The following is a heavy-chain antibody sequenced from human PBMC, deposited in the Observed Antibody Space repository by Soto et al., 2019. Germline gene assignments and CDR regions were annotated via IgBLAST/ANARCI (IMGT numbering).Heavy chain of an antibody. Sequence: QVQLQQWGAGLLKPSETLSLTCAVYGGSFSGYYWSWIRQPPGKGLEWIGEINHSGSTNYNPSLKSRVTISVDTSKNQFSLKLSSVTAADTAVYYCAVDYYYNYMDVWGKGTTVTVSS. CDR3: AVDYYYNYMDV. CDR2: INHSGST. J-gene: IGHJ6*03. CDR1: GGSFSGYY. V-gene: IGHV4-34*01.